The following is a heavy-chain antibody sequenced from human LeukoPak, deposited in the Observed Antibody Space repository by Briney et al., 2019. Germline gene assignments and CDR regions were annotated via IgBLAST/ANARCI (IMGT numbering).Heavy chain of an antibody. CDR1: GFTFSSYW. J-gene: IGHJ4*02. D-gene: IGHD3-16*01. CDR3: ARRGKPGNLFDY. CDR2: TNSDGSST. V-gene: IGHV3-74*01. Sequence: PGGSLRLSCAASGFTFSSYWTHWVRHAPGKGLVWVSRTNSDGSSTSYADSVKGRFSISSDNAKNTLYLQMNSLRAEDTAVYYCARRGKPGNLFDYWGQGTLVTVSS.